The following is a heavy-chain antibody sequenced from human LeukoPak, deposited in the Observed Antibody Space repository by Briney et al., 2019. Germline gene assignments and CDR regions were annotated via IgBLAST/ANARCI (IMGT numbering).Heavy chain of an antibody. CDR3: ARGSYYDYVWGSYFDY. CDR2: IYHSGST. CDR1: GGSSSGSNW. D-gene: IGHD3-16*01. J-gene: IGHJ4*02. V-gene: IGHV4-4*02. Sequence: SETLSLTCAVSGGSSSGSNWWSWVRQPPGKGLEWIGEIYHSGSTNYNPSLKSRLTISVDKSKNQFSLKLSSVTAADTAVYYCARGSYYDYVWGSYFDYWGQGTLVTVSS.